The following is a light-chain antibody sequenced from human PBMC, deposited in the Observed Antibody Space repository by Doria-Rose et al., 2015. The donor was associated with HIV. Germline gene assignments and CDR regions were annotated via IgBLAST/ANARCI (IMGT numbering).Light chain of an antibody. CDR3: QQLNNYRA. CDR1: QGISSY. V-gene: IGKV1-9*01. CDR2: AAS. Sequence: DTRMTQSPSFLSASVGDRVTITCRASQGISSYLAWYQQKPGKAPKLLIYAASTLQRGVSSRFSGSGSGTEFTLTISSLQPEDFATYFCQQLNNYRAFGQGTNVGIK. J-gene: IGKJ1*01.